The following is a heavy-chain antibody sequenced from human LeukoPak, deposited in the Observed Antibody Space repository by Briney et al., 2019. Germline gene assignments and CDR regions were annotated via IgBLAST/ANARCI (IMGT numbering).Heavy chain of an antibody. CDR1: GYTFSDNY. V-gene: IGHV1-2*02. Sequence: ASXXVXCKASGYTFSDNYIHWMRQASGQGLEWMGWIHPHSGGAVYAQKFQGRVTVTRDTSISTVYMELNSLKSDDTAVYYCTREDYWGQGTLVIVSS. CDR3: TREDY. D-gene: IGHD3-10*01. CDR2: IHPHSGGA. J-gene: IGHJ4*02.